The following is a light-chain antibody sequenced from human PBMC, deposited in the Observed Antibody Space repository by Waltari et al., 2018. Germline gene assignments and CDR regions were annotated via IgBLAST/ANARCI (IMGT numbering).Light chain of an antibody. Sequence: DIVMTQSPDSLAVAPGERSTINCKSSESVISDPDNKNYLAWYQQKPGQPPKLLIHWASIRESGVPDRFSGSGSGTDFTLTISSLQAEDVAVYYCQQYLSAPRTFGQGTVLEIK. CDR2: WAS. CDR1: ESVISDPDNKNY. V-gene: IGKV4-1*01. J-gene: IGKJ2*02. CDR3: QQYLSAPRT.